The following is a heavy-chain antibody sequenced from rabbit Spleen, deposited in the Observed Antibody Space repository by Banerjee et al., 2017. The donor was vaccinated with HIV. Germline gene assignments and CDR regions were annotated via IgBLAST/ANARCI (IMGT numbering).Heavy chain of an antibody. CDR1: GVSFSDKDV. D-gene: IGHD1-1*01. V-gene: IGHV1S40*01. Sequence: QSLEESGGDLVKPGGSLTLTCKASGVSFSDKDVMCWVRQAPGTGLEWIACINTVTGKSVYASWAKGRFSMSRTSSTTVTLQMTSLTAADTATYFCARDLVAVIGWNFNLWGPGTLVTVS. J-gene: IGHJ4*01. CDR3: ARDLVAVIGWNFNL. CDR2: INTVTGKS.